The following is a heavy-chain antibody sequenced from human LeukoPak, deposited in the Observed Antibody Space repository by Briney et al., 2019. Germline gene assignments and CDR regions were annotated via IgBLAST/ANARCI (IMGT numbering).Heavy chain of an antibody. CDR2: ISGSGGST. CDR1: GFTFSSYA. J-gene: IGHJ4*02. D-gene: IGHD1-26*01. Sequence: TGGSLRLSCAASGFTFSSYAMSWVRQAPGKGLEWVSAISGSGGSTYYADSVKGRFTISRDNSKNTLYLQMNSLRAEDTAVYYCAKSNSGRKEYFDYWGQGTLVTVSS. V-gene: IGHV3-23*01. CDR3: AKSNSGRKEYFDY.